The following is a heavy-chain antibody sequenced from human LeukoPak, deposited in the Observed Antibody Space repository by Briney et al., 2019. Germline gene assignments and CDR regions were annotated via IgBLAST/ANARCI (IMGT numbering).Heavy chain of an antibody. CDR2: ISWNSGSI. Sequence: SLRLSCAASGFTFDDYAMNWVRQAPGKGLEWVSGISWNSGSIGYADSVKGRFTISRDNAKNSLYLQMNSLRAEDTALYFCAKNPYDSSGIDAFDIWGQGTMVTVSS. D-gene: IGHD3-22*01. V-gene: IGHV3-9*01. CDR3: AKNPYDSSGIDAFDI. CDR1: GFTFDDYA. J-gene: IGHJ3*02.